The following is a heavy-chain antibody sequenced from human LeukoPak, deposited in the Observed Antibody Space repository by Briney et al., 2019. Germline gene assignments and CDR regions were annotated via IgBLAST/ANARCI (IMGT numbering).Heavy chain of an antibody. CDR1: GYIFTRYD. CDR3: ARGNMALFDF. V-gene: IGHV1-8*01. J-gene: IGHJ4*02. CDR2: MNPNSGKL. Sequence: ASVKVSCKAYGYIFTRYDINWVRQAPGQGLEWMGWMNPNSGKLGFAQKFQGRVIMTWDSSINTAYMEVRSLRSDDTAAYYCARGNMALFDFWGQGTLVTVSS. D-gene: IGHD2/OR15-2a*01.